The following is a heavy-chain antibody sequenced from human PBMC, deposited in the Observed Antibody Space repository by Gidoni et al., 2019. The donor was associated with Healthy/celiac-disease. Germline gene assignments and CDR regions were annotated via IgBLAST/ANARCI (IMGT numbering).Heavy chain of an antibody. V-gene: IGHV3-9*01. CDR3: AKTPVGYCSSTSCYTGGPFDY. J-gene: IGHJ4*02. D-gene: IGHD2-2*02. CDR1: GFTFDDYA. CDR2: ISWNSGSI. Sequence: EVQLVESGGGLVQPGRSLRLSCAASGFTFDDYAMHWVRQAPGKGLEWVSGISWNSGSIGYADSVKGRFTISRDNAKNSLYLQMNSLRAEDTALYYCAKTPVGYCSSTSCYTGGPFDYWGQGTLVTVSS.